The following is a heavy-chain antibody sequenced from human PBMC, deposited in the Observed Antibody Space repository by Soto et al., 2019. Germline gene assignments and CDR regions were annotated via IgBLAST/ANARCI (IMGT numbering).Heavy chain of an antibody. CDR3: AKAPYGDDASLFDY. J-gene: IGHJ4*02. Sequence: GGSLRLSCAASGFTFSSYAMSWVRQAPGKGLEWVSAISGSGGSTYYADSVKGRFTISRDNSKKTLYLQMNSLRAEDTAVYYCAKAPYGDDASLFDYWGQGTLVTVSS. CDR1: GFTFSSYA. D-gene: IGHD4-17*01. V-gene: IGHV3-23*01. CDR2: ISGSGGST.